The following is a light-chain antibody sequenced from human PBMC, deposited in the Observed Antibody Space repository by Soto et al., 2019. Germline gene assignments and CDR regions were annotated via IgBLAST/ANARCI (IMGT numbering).Light chain of an antibody. V-gene: IGLV2-14*03. J-gene: IGLJ2*01. Sequence: QSALXQPASVSGSPGQSITISCTGTSSDIGAYNFVSWYQQHPGKAPKLMLYDVNIRPSGVSNRFSGSKSGNTASLTISGLQAEDEADYYCTSWTTSTTMIFGGGTKVTV. CDR1: SSDIGAYNF. CDR2: DVN. CDR3: TSWTTSTTMI.